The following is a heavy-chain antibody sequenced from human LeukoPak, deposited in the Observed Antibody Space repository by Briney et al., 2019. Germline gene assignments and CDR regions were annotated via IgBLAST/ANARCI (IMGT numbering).Heavy chain of an antibody. D-gene: IGHD3-22*01. Sequence: PGGSLRLSCAASGFTFSSYAMSWVRQAPGKGLEWVSAISGSGGSTYYADSVKGRFTISRDNSKNTLYLQMNSLRAEDTAVYYCARDRGWLDSSGYYHDYWGQGTLVTVSS. CDR1: GFTFSSYA. J-gene: IGHJ4*02. CDR3: ARDRGWLDSSGYYHDY. CDR2: ISGSGGST. V-gene: IGHV3-23*01.